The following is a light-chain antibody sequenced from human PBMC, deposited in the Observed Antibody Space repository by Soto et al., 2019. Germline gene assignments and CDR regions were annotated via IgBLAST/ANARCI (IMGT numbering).Light chain of an antibody. CDR3: QQYNSYSGT. Sequence: DIQMTQSPSTLSASVGDRVTITCRASQSISSWLAWYQQKPGKAPKLLIYKASSLESGVPSRFSGSGSGTEFTLTISSLQPDDFATDYCQQYNSYSGTFGQGTKVEI. CDR1: QSISSW. J-gene: IGKJ1*01. V-gene: IGKV1-5*03. CDR2: KAS.